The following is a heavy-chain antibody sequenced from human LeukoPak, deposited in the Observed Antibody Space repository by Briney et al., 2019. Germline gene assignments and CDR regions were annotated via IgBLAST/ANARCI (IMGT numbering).Heavy chain of an antibody. D-gene: IGHD2-2*01. V-gene: IGHV1-18*04. Sequence: ASVKGSCKASGYTFTSYGISWVRQAPGQGLEWMGWISAYNGNTNYAQKLQGRVTMTTGTSTSTAYMELRSLRSDDTAVYYCARGNRPAAIYGDDPFDIWGQGTMVTVSS. CDR2: ISAYNGNT. CDR3: ARGNRPAAIYGDDPFDI. J-gene: IGHJ3*02. CDR1: GYTFTSYG.